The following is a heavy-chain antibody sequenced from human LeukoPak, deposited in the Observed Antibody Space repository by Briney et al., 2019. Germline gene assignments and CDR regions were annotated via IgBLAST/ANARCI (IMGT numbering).Heavy chain of an antibody. D-gene: IGHD1-26*01. J-gene: IGHJ4*02. V-gene: IGHV1-2*04. Sequence: ASVKVSCKASGYTFTGYYMHWVRQAPGQGLEWMGWINPNSGGTNYAQKFQGWVTMTRDTSISTAYMELSRLRSDDTAVYYCARGWSSGSLTGGYWGQGTLVTVSS. CDR3: ARGWSSGSLTGGY. CDR1: GYTFTGYY. CDR2: INPNSGGT.